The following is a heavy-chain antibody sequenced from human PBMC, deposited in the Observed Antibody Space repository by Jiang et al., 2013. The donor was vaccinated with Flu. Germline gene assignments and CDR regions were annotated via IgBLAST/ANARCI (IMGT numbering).Heavy chain of an antibody. D-gene: IGHD6-13*01. CDR3: ARDEIAAAGGPNYYYYGMDV. Sequence: SGGGVVQPGRSLRLSCAASGFTFSSYGMHWVRQAPGKGLEWVAVIWYDGSNKYYADSVKGRFTISRDNSKNTLYLQMNSLRAEDTAVYYCARDEIAAAGGPNYYYYGMDVWGQGTTVTVSS. CDR1: GFTFSSYG. J-gene: IGHJ6*02. CDR2: IWYDGSNK. V-gene: IGHV3-33*01.